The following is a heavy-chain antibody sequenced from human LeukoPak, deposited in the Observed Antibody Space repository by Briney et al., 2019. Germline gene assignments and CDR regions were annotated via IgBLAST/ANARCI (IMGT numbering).Heavy chain of an antibody. J-gene: IGHJ2*01. CDR3: ARDRGDYVSSPYWYFDL. V-gene: IGHV4-39*07. D-gene: IGHD4-17*01. CDR2: IYYSGST. Sequence: SETLSLTCTVSGGSVSTGSYYWGWIRQPPGKGLEWIGSIYYSGSTYYNPSLKSRVTISVDTSKNQFSLKLSSVTAADTAVYYCARDRGDYVSSPYWYFDLWGRGTLVTVSS. CDR1: GGSVSTGSYY.